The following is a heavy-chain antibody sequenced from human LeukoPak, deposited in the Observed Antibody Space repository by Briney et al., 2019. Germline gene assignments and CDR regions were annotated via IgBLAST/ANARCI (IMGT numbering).Heavy chain of an antibody. CDR2: ISAYNGNT. D-gene: IGHD1-26*01. V-gene: IGHV1-18*01. Sequence: ASVTVSCKASGYTFTSYGISWVRQAPGQGVEWMGWISAYNGNTNYAQKLQGRVTMTTDTSTSTAYMELRSLRSDDTAVYYCASYQRVVGVTYYFDYWGQGTLVTVSS. J-gene: IGHJ4*02. CDR1: GYTFTSYG. CDR3: ASYQRVVGVTYYFDY.